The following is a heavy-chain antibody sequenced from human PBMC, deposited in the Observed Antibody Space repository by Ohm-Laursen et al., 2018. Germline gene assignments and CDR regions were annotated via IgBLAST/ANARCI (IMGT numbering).Heavy chain of an antibody. CDR1: GFTFSSYS. CDR3: ATDWLELRNNWNDRLFDY. CDR2: ISSSSSTI. D-gene: IGHD1-20*01. V-gene: IGHV3-48*04. Sequence: SLRLSCTASGFTFSSYSMNWVRQAPGKGLEWVSYISSSSSTIYYADSVKGRFTISRDNAKNSLYLQMNSLRAEDTAVYYCATDWLELRNNWNDRLFDYWGQGTLVTVSS. J-gene: IGHJ4*02.